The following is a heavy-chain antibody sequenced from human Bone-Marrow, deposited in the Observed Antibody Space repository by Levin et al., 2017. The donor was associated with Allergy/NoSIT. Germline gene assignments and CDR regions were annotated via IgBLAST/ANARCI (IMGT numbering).Heavy chain of an antibody. D-gene: IGHD1-26*01. J-gene: IGHJ4*02. CDR3: ARDGGYAGD. Sequence: PGGSLRLSCAASGFTFSEHDMSWIRQGPGKGLEWISYITNTYTKYARSVEGRFTVSRDNAENSLFLQMNSLRVEDTAVYYCARDGGYAGDWGQGTLVTVSS. CDR1: GFTFSEHD. V-gene: IGHV3-11*05. CDR2: ITNTYT.